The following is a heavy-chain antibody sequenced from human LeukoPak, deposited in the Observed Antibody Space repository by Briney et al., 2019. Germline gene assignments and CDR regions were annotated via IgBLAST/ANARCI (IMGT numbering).Heavy chain of an antibody. J-gene: IGHJ6*03. D-gene: IGHD1-26*01. Sequence: PGGSLRLSCAASGFTFSRYGMHWVRQAPGKGLEWVAFIRYDGSNKYYTDSVKGRFTISRDNSKNTLYLQMNSLRAEDTAVYYCAKGRGWEASYYYYYMDVWGKGTTVTISS. V-gene: IGHV3-30*02. CDR2: IRYDGSNK. CDR1: GFTFSRYG. CDR3: AKGRGWEASYYYYYMDV.